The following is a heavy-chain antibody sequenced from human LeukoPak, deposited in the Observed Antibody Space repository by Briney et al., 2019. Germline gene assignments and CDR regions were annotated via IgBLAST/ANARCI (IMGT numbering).Heavy chain of an antibody. V-gene: IGHV3-21*01. CDR2: ISGSSYHI. CDR3: ARGVVVVKGKSLFDY. D-gene: IGHD3-22*01. CDR1: GFTFSTCS. Sequence: GGSLRLSCAASGFTFSTCSMKWVRQAPGKALEWVSSISGSSYHIYYADSVKGRFTISRDNAKNSLYLQMNSLRAEDTAVYYCARGVVVVKGKSLFDYWGQGTLVTVSS. J-gene: IGHJ4*02.